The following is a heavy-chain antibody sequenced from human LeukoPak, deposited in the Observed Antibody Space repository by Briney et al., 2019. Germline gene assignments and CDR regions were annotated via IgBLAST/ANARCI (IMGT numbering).Heavy chain of an antibody. Sequence: SETLSLTCAVYGGSFSGYYWSWIRQPPGKGLEWIGEINHSGSTNYNPYLKSRVTISVATSKNQFSLKLSSVTAADTAVYYCARRVQLWFLDYWGQGTLVTVSS. J-gene: IGHJ4*02. CDR1: GGSFSGYY. CDR3: ARRVQLWFLDY. CDR2: INHSGST. D-gene: IGHD5-18*01. V-gene: IGHV4-34*01.